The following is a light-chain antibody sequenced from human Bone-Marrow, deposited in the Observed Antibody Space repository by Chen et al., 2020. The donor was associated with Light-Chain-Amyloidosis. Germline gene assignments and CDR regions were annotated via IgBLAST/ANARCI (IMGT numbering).Light chain of an antibody. J-gene: IGLJ3*02. CDR2: YDS. Sequence: SYVLTQSSSVSVAPGQTATIACGGNNIGSTSVHWYQQTPGQAPLLVVYYDSDRPSGIPERWSGSNAGNTATLTISRVEAGDEADDYCQVWDRSSDRPVFGGGTKLTVL. CDR1: NIGSTS. CDR3: QVWDRSSDRPV. V-gene: IGLV3-21*02.